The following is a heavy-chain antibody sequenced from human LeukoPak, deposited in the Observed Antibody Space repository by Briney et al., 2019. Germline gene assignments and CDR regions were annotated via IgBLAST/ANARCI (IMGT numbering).Heavy chain of an antibody. Sequence: SETLSLTCAVYGGSFSGYYWSWIRQPPGKGLEWIGEINHSGSTNYNPSLKSRVTISVDTSKNQFSLKLSSVTAADTAVYYCARVGTGGGWFDPWGQGTLVTVSS. D-gene: IGHD2-8*02. J-gene: IGHJ5*02. CDR1: GGSFSGYY. CDR2: INHSGST. V-gene: IGHV4-34*01. CDR3: ARVGTGGGWFDP.